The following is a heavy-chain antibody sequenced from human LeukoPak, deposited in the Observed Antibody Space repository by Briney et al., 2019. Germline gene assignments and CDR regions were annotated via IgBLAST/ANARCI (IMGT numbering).Heavy chain of an antibody. J-gene: IGHJ4*02. D-gene: IGHD6-13*01. V-gene: IGHV3-30*18. CDR1: GFTFSSYG. CDR3: EKEGTAQISTWYDY. CDR2: VSYEGKSQ. Sequence: GGSLRLSRAAYGFTFSSYGMHWVRQAPGKGLEWVAVVSYEGKSQYYADSVRGRFTISRDNSKNTLYLQMNSLRGEDAAVYYCEKEGTAQISTWYDYWGQGTLVTVSS.